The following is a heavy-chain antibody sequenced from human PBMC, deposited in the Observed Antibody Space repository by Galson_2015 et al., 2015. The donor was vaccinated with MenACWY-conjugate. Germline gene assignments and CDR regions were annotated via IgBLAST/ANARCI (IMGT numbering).Heavy chain of an antibody. J-gene: IGHJ5*02. CDR1: GFTFSSYW. D-gene: IGHD3-3*01. CDR2: INSDGSIT. V-gene: IGHV3-74*01. CDR3: AREVTIFGVGIDP. Sequence: SLRLSCAASGFTFSSYWMHWVRQAPGKGLVWVSRINSDGSITSNADSAKGRFTISRDNAKNTLYLQMNSLRAEDTAVYYCAREVTIFGVGIDPWGQGTLVTVSS.